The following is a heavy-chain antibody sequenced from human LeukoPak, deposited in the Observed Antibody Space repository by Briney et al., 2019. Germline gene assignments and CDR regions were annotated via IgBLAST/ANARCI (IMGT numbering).Heavy chain of an antibody. CDR1: GFTFSDYY. Sequence: GGSLRLSCAASGFTFSDYYMSWIRQAPGKGLEWVSYISSSGSTIYYADSVKGRFTISRDNAKNSLYLQMNSLRAEDTAVYYCARDPYCSSTSCFYPFDYWGQGTLVTVSS. V-gene: IGHV3-11*01. J-gene: IGHJ4*02. D-gene: IGHD2-2*01. CDR3: ARDPYCSSTSCFYPFDY. CDR2: ISSSGSTI.